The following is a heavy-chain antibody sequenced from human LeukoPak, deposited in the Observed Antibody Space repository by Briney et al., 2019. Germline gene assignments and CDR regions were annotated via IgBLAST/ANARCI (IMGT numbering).Heavy chain of an antibody. CDR3: AKKWLRRVTTSLTDY. CDR2: ISYDGGNK. CDR1: GFTFSSYG. J-gene: IGHJ4*02. V-gene: IGHV3-30*18. D-gene: IGHD4-17*01. Sequence: GGSLRLSCAASGFTFSSYGMHWVRQAPGKGLEWVAVISYDGGNKYYADSVKGRFTISRDNSKNTLYLQMNSLRAEDTAVYYCAKKWLRRVTTSLTDYWGQGTLVTVSS.